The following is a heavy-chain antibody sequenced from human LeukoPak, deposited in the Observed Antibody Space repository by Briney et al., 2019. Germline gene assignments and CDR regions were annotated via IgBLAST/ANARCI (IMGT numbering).Heavy chain of an antibody. J-gene: IGHJ4*02. V-gene: IGHV1-69*02. CDR3: ARVDPFPGNH. Sequence: SVKVSCKASGGTFSSYTISWVRQAPGQGLEWMGTIIPILGIANYPQKFQGRVTITADKSTSTAYMELSSLRSEDTAVYYCARVDPFPGNHWGQGTLVTVSS. CDR1: GGTFSSYT. CDR2: IIPILGIA.